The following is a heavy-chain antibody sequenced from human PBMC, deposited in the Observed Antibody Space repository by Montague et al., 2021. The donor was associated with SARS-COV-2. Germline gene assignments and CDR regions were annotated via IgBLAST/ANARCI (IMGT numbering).Heavy chain of an antibody. V-gene: IGHV4-61*02. CDR3: ARRIDYYGIDV. J-gene: IGHJ6*02. D-gene: IGHD1-26*01. CDR1: GGSISSGSHY. CDR2: IYTSGKT. Sequence: TLSLTCTVSGGSISSGSHYWSWIRQPAGKGLEWIGRIYTSGKTKYXPSPKSRVTISVDTSKNQFSLKLSSVTAADTAVYYCARRIDYYGIDVWGQGTTVTVSS.